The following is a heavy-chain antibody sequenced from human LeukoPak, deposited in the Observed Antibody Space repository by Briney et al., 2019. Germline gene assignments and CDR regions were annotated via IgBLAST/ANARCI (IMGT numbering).Heavy chain of an antibody. CDR2: FDPEDGET. J-gene: IGHJ5*02. D-gene: IGHD6-19*01. CDR1: GYTLTELS. V-gene: IGHV1-24*01. Sequence: ASVKVSCKVSGYTLTELSMHWVRQAPGKGLEWMGGFDPEDGETIYAQTFQGRVTMTEDTSTDTAYMELSSLRSEDTAVYYCATVQGIAVAGRFDPWGQGTLVTVSS. CDR3: ATVQGIAVAGRFDP.